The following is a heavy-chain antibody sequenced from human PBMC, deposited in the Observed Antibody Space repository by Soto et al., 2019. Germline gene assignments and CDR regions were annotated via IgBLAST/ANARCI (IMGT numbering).Heavy chain of an antibody. CDR1: GFTFSSYW. V-gene: IGHV3-7*03. D-gene: IGHD3-10*01. CDR3: ARDEYYYGSGIVY. CDR2: IKQDGSEK. J-gene: IGHJ4*02. Sequence: GGSLRLSCAASGFTFSSYWMSCVRQAPGKGLEWVANIKQDGSEKYYVDSVKGRFTISRDNAKNSLYLQMNSLRAEDTAVYYCARDEYYYGSGIVYWGQGTLVTVSS.